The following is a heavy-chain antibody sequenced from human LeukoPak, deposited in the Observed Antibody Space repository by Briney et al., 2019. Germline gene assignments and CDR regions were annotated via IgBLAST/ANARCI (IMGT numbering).Heavy chain of an antibody. CDR2: IYYSGST. CDR1: GGSISSSSYY. J-gene: IGHJ4*02. D-gene: IGHD2-8*01. CDR3: ATSMVYAIGNYFDY. Sequence: SETLSLTCTVSGGSISSSSYYLGWIRHPPGKGLEWIGSIYYSGSTYYNPSLKSRVTISVDTSKNHFSLKLSSVTAADTAVYYCATSMVYAIGNYFDYWGQGTLVTVSS. V-gene: IGHV4-39*02.